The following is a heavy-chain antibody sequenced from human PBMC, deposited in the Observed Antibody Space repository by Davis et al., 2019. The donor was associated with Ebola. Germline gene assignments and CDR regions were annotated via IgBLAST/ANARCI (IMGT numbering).Heavy chain of an antibody. CDR1: GYTFTNYA. CDR2: INTNTGNP. CDR3: AKDVQVLFSDFWSGYVLGGMDV. Sequence: ASVKVSCKASGYTFTNYAMNWVRQAPGQGLEWMGWINTNTGNPTYAQGFTGRFVFSLDTSVSTAYLQISSLQAEDTAVYYCAKDVQVLFSDFWSGYVLGGMDVWGQGTTVTVSS. V-gene: IGHV7-4-1*02. J-gene: IGHJ6*02. D-gene: IGHD3-3*01.